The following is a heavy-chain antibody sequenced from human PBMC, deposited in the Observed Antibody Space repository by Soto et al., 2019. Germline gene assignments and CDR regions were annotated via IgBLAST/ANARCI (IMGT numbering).Heavy chain of an antibody. Sequence: SETLSLTCTVSGGSISSYYWSWIRQPPGKGLEWIGYIYYSGSTNYNPSLKSRVSISIDTSKNQFSLKLSSVTAADTAVYYCARAYGYYFDYWGQGTLVTVSS. CDR3: ARAYGYYFDY. V-gene: IGHV4-59*01. CDR1: GGSISSYY. CDR2: IYYSGST. D-gene: IGHD4-17*01. J-gene: IGHJ4*02.